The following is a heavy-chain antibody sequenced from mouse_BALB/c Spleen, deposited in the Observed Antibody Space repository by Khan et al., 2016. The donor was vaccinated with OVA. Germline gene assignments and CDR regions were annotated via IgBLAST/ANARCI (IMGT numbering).Heavy chain of an antibody. CDR1: GYSFTGYT. CDR2: INPCSGYT. CDR3: ARTHER. V-gene: IGHV1-4*01. J-gene: IGHJ2*01. Sequence: VQLQESGAELARPGASVKMSCKAPGYSFTGYTMHWVKQRPGQGLEWIGHINPCSGYTNYNQKFKGKATLTADKSSSTAYMQLRSLTSEDSAVYYYARTHERWGQGTTLTVSS.